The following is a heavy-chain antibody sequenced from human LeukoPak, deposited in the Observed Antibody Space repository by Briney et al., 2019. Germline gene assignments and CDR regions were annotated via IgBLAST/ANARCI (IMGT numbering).Heavy chain of an antibody. CDR1: GGSISSGSYY. CDR2: IYTSGST. J-gene: IGHJ6*03. V-gene: IGHV4-61*02. Sequence: SQTLSLTCTVSGGSISSGSYYWSWIRQPAGKGLEWIGRIYTSGSTNYNPSLKSRVTISVDTSKNQFSLKLSSVTAADTAVYYCARIAMKQLVLSDYYYYMDVWGKGTTVTVSS. D-gene: IGHD6-13*01. CDR3: ARIAMKQLVLSDYYYYMDV.